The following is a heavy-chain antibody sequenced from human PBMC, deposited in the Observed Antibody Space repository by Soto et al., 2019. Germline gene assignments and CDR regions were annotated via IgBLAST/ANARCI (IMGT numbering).Heavy chain of an antibody. J-gene: IGHJ6*03. D-gene: IGHD3-10*01. CDR2: IYYSGST. CDR1: GGSISSYY. Sequence: SETLSLTCTVSGGSISSYYWSWIRQPPGKGLEWIGYIYYSGSTNYNPSLKSRVTISVDTSKNQFSLKLSSVTAADTAGYYCERDTLSMVRGVSYMDVWGKGTTVTVSS. V-gene: IGHV4-59*01. CDR3: ERDTLSMVRGVSYMDV.